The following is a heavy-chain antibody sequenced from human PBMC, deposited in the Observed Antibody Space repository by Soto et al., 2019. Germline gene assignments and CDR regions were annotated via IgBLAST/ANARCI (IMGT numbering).Heavy chain of an antibody. V-gene: IGHV2-26*01. CDR3: ARRHLAVAVSPWFDP. CDR1: GLSITDSEMG. D-gene: IGHD6-19*01. CDR2: IDSSGEK. Sequence: QVTLKESGPVLVKPTETLTLRCTVSGLSITDSEMGVSWIRQPPGQPLERLAHIDSSGEKSYRTFLKSRLAISKDTSKSQIVLTMTSMDPADTATYYCARRHLAVAVSPWFDPWGQGIPVTVSS. J-gene: IGHJ5*02.